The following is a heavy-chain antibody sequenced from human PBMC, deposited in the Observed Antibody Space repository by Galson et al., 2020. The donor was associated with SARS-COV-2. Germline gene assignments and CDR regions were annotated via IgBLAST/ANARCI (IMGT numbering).Heavy chain of an antibody. CDR1: GGFVSTNFAH. CDR3: VRSAYGALGYYSYGMGV. D-gene: IGHD4-17*01. J-gene: IGHJ6*02. CDR2: IYYGGST. V-gene: IGHV4-39*01. Sequence: PSETLSLTCTVSGGFVSTNFAHWGWIRQPPGKGLEWIGTIYYGGSTQYNPSLKSRLTISEDASKNQFSLKLTSVTAADTAVYYCVRSAYGALGYYSYGMGVWGQGTTVTVSS.